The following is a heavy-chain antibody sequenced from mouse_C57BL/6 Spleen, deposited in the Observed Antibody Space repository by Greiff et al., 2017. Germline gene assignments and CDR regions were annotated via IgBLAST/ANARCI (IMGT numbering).Heavy chain of an antibody. Sequence: EVHLVESGGGLVKPGGSLKLSCAASGFTFSSYAMSWVRQTPEKRLEWVATISDGGSYTYYPDNVKGRFTISRDNAKNNLYLQMSHLKSEDTAMYYCARDGDYDAYVDYWGQGTTLTVSS. CDR2: ISDGGSYT. CDR3: ARDGDYDAYVDY. V-gene: IGHV5-4*01. J-gene: IGHJ2*01. CDR1: GFTFSSYA. D-gene: IGHD2-4*01.